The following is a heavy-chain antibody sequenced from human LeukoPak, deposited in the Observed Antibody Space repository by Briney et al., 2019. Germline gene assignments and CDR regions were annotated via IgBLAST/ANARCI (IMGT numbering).Heavy chain of an antibody. D-gene: IGHD1-1*01. V-gene: IGHV1-18*01. J-gene: IGHJ4*02. CDR2: ISAYNGNT. CDR1: GYTFTSYD. Sequence: ASVKVSCKASGYTFTSYDISWVRQAPGQGLEWMGWISAYNGNTNYAQKLQGRVTMATDTSTSTAYMELRSLRSDDTAVYYCATVDLERRTSASLGYWGQGTLVTVSS. CDR3: ATVDLERRTSASLGY.